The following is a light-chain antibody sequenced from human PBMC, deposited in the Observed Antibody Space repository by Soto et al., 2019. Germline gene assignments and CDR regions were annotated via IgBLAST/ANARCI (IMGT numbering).Light chain of an antibody. CDR1: QSVSSY. CDR3: QKRSNWPPWFT. V-gene: IGKV3-11*01. Sequence: EIVLTQSPATLSLSPGERATLSCRASQSVSSYLAWYQQKPGQAPRLLIYDASNRATGIPARFSGSGSGTDFTLTISSLEPEDFAVYYCQKRSNWPPWFTFGPGTKVDIK. CDR2: DAS. J-gene: IGKJ3*01.